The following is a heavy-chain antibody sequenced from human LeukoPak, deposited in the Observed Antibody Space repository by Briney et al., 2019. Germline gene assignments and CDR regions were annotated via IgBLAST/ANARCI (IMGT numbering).Heavy chain of an antibody. CDR3: ARDNPPDY. V-gene: IGHV3-7*03. J-gene: IGHJ4*02. CDR1: GFTFSSSW. CDR2: IKQDGSEK. Sequence: GGSLRLSCVASGFTFSSSWMSWVRQAPGKGLEWVANIKQDGSEKSYVESVRGRFTISRDNAKNSLYLQLNGLRAEDTALYYCARDNPPDYWGQGTLVTVSS.